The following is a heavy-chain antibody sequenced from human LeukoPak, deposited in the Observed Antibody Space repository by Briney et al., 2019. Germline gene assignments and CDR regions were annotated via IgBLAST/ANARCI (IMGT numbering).Heavy chain of an antibody. CDR3: ARVGPETAFDY. V-gene: IGHV3-64*02. CDR1: GFTLSSFS. CDR2: INYKGGTT. D-gene: IGHD1-14*01. Sequence: PGGSLRLSCAASGFTLSSFSTHWVRQFPGRGLEYVSAINYKGGTTYYADSWKGRFTISRDNSKNTLYLQMASLRGEDMAVYYCARVGPETAFDYWGQGTLVTVSS. J-gene: IGHJ4*02.